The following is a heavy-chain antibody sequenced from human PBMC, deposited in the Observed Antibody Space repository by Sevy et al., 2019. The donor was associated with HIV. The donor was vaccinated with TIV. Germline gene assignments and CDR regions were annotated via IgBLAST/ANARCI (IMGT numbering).Heavy chain of an antibody. D-gene: IGHD4-17*01. J-gene: IGHJ3*02. CDR1: GYSFTRHW. V-gene: IGHV5-51*01. Sequence: GESLKISCKGSGYSFTRHWIVWVRQMPGKGLEWMGIIYPGDSDTRYSPSFQGQVTISAVKSDTTAYLQWSSLKASDTAMYYCARHLDYGDYRGGTFDIWGQGTMVTVSS. CDR2: IYPGDSDT. CDR3: ARHLDYGDYRGGTFDI.